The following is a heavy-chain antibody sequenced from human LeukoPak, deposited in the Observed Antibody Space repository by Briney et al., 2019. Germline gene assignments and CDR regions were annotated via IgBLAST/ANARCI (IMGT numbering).Heavy chain of an antibody. CDR1: GLTFSSYS. CDR3: ARAVLNDFWSGYKN. CDR2: ISSSSSYI. J-gene: IGHJ4*02. V-gene: IGHV3-21*01. D-gene: IGHD3-3*01. Sequence: PGGSLRLSCAASGLTFSSYSMNWVRQAPGKGLEWVSSISSSSSYIYYADSVKGRFTISRDNAKNSLYLQMNSLRAEDTAVYYCARAVLNDFWSGYKNWGQGTLVTVSS.